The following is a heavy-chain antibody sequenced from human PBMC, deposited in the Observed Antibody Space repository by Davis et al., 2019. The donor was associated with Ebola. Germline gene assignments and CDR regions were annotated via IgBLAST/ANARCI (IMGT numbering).Heavy chain of an antibody. CDR3: AGDRGGDYSFDY. D-gene: IGHD3-10*01. CDR1: GGTFSSYA. CDR2: IIPIFGTA. V-gene: IGHV1-69*05. J-gene: IGHJ4*02. Sequence: SVKVSCKASGGTFSSYAISWVRQAPGQGLEWMGGIIPIFGTANYAQKFQGRVTITRDTSASTAYMELSSLGSEDTSVYYCAGDRGGDYSFDYWGQGTLVTVSS.